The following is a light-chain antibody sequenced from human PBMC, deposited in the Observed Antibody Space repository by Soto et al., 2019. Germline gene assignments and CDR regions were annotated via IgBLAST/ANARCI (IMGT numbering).Light chain of an antibody. J-gene: IGLJ1*01. Sequence: QSVLTQPPSASGTPGQRVTISCSGGRSNIGSNPVNWYQQFPGRAPKLLIDSNNQRPSGVPDRFSGSRSGSSASLAISGLQSEDEADYYCAAWDDSLYGRVFGTGTQLTVL. V-gene: IGLV1-44*01. CDR1: RSNIGSNP. CDR2: SNN. CDR3: AAWDDSLYGRV.